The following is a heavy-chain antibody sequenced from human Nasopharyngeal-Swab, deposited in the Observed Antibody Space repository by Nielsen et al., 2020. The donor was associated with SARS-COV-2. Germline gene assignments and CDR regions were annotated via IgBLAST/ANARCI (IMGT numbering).Heavy chain of an antibody. J-gene: IGHJ6*03. CDR2: INHSGST. CDR3: ANDMGRCYRYYYYYYMDV. CDR1: GGSFSGYY. D-gene: IGHD3-16*02. V-gene: IGHV4-34*01. Sequence: SETLSLTCAVYGGSFSGYYWSWIRQPPGTGLEWIGEINHSGSTNYNPSLKSRITISVDTSKNQFSLKLSSMTAADTAEYYSANDMGRCYRYYYYYYMDVWGKGTTVTVSS.